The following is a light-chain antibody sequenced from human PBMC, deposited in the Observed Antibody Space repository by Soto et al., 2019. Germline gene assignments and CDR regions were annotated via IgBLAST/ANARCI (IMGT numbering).Light chain of an antibody. CDR3: SAHTSSSFYV. CDR2: DVS. V-gene: IGLV2-14*01. J-gene: IGLJ1*01. Sequence: QSALTQPASMSGSPGQSITISCTGTSIDAGGYNYVSRYQQHPDKAPKLMIYDVSNRPSGVSRRFSGSKSGNTASLTISGLQAEDDADYYCSAHTSSSFYVFGTGTKLTVL. CDR1: SIDAGGYNY.